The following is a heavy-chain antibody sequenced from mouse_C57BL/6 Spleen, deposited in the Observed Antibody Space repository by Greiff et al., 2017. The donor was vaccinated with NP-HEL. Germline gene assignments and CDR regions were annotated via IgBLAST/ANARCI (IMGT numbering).Heavy chain of an antibody. CDR1: GYTLTSYW. Sequence: VQLQQPGAGLLKPGASVKLSCKASGYTLTSYWMHWVKQRPGRGLEWIGRIDPNSGGTKYNEKFKSKATLTVDKPSSTAYMQVSSLTSEDSAVYYCARQDLYCYAKDDWGQGTSVTVSS. CDR3: ARQDLYCYAKDD. CDR2: IDPNSGGT. V-gene: IGHV1-72*01. J-gene: IGHJ4*01. D-gene: IGHD2-3*01.